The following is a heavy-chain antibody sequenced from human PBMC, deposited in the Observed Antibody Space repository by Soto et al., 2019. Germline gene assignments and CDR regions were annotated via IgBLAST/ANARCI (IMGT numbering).Heavy chain of an antibody. V-gene: IGHV3-30*18. CDR2: ISYDGSNG. CDR3: AKRGDVGFYFDY. CDR1: GFTFSNYA. Sequence: QVQLVESGGGVVQPGRSLRLSCAASGFTFSNYAMHWVRQAPGKGLEWVAVISYDGSNGYYADSVKGRFTISRDNSKNTLYLQMNSLRAEDTAVYYCAKRGDVGFYFDYWGQGTLVTVSS. J-gene: IGHJ4*02. D-gene: IGHD3-10*01.